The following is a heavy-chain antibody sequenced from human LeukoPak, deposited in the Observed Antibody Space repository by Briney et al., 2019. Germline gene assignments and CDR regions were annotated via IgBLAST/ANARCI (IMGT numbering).Heavy chain of an antibody. CDR3: ARRAGAYSHPYDY. D-gene: IGHD4/OR15-4a*01. V-gene: IGHV3-9*01. J-gene: IGHJ4*02. CDR2: ISWNSGSI. Sequence: GGSLRLPCAGSGFTFDDYAMHWVRQAPGKGLEWVSGISWNSGSIGYADSVKGRFTISRDNSKNTLYLQMNSLRAEDTAVYYCARRAGAYSHPYDYWGQGTLVTVSS. CDR1: GFTFDDYA.